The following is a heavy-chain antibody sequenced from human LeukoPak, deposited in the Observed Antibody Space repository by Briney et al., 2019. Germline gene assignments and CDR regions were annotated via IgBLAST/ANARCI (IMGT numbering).Heavy chain of an antibody. J-gene: IGHJ4*02. CDR3: ASTYSMASYCTSTTCPSWY. D-gene: IGHD2-2*01. CDR2: ISSGSSI. Sequence: GGSLRLSCAVSGFTFSSYSMNWVRQAPGKGLEWISYISSGSSIHYADSVKGRFTISRDNAKNSLFLHMNSLRAEDTAVYFCASTYSMASYCTSTTCPSWYWGQGTLVTASS. V-gene: IGHV3-48*01. CDR1: GFTFSSYS.